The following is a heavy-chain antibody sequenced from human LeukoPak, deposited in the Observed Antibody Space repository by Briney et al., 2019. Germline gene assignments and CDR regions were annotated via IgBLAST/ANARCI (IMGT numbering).Heavy chain of an antibody. Sequence: GGSLRLSCAASGFTFSSYAMHWVRQAPGKGLEWVAVISYDGSNKYYADSVKGRFTISRDNAKNSLYLQMNSLRAEDTAVYYCARVNYDFWSATLGYFDYWGQGTLVTVSS. D-gene: IGHD3-3*01. V-gene: IGHV3-30*04. J-gene: IGHJ4*02. CDR1: GFTFSSYA. CDR3: ARVNYDFWSATLGYFDY. CDR2: ISYDGSNK.